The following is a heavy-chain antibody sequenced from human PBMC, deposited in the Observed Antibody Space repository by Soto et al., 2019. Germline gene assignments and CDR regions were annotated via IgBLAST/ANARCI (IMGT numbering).Heavy chain of an antibody. V-gene: IGHV4-59*01. CDR1: GGSISSYY. CDR3: ARTEWGAAGTIWFDP. Sequence: KASETLSLTCTVSGGSISSYYWSWIRQPPGKGLEWIGYIYYSGSTNYNPSLKSRVTISVDTSKNQFSLKLSSVTAADTAVYYCARTEWGAAGTIWFDPWGQGTLVTVSS. CDR2: IYYSGST. J-gene: IGHJ5*02. D-gene: IGHD6-13*01.